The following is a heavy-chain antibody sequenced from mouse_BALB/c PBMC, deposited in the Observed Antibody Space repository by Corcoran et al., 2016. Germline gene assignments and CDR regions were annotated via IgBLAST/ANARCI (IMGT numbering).Heavy chain of an antibody. CDR2: SFPGSGNT. CDR1: GYSFTSYY. CDR3: AWGNDDAIDY. V-gene: IGHV1-66*01. D-gene: IGHD2-2*01. J-gene: IGHJ4*01. Sequence: QVQLQQSGPELVKPGASVKISCKASGYSFTSYYIHWVKQRPGQGLEWIGWSFPGSGNTKYNEKFKGNATLTADTSSSTAYMLLSSLTSEDSAVYFCAWGNDDAIDYWGQGTAVTVSS.